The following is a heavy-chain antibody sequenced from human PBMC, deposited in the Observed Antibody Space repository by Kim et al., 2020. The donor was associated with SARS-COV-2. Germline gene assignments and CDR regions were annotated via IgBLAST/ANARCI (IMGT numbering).Heavy chain of an antibody. CDR1: GFTFSSYS. J-gene: IGHJ6*02. V-gene: IGHV3-21*01. CDR3: ARDGWGYCSSTSCYFFVGRYYYGMDV. Sequence: GGSLRLSCAASGFTFSSYSMNWVRQAPGKGLEWVSSISSSSSYIYYADSVKGRFTISRDNAKNSLYLQMNSLRAEDTAVYYCARDGWGYCSSTSCYFFVGRYYYGMDVWGQGTTVTVSS. CDR2: ISSSSSYI. D-gene: IGHD2-2*01.